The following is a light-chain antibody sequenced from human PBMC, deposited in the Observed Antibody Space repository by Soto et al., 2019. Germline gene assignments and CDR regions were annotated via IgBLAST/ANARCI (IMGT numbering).Light chain of an antibody. Sequence: EIVLTQSPGTLSLSPGERATLSCRASQSVDRTTLAWYQQKPGQAPRLLISGASYRATGIPGRFSGSRSGTDFILTISRLEPEDFAVYYCQHFDDSLTFGGGTRVEIK. CDR3: QHFDDSLT. V-gene: IGKV3-20*01. CDR2: GAS. CDR1: QSVDRTT. J-gene: IGKJ4*01.